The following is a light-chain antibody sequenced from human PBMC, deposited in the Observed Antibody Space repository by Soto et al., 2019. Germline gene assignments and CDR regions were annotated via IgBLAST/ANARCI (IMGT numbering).Light chain of an antibody. CDR1: QSVSNN. CDR2: GAS. J-gene: IGKJ1*01. V-gene: IGKV3-15*01. Sequence: EIVMTQSPATLSVSPGERATLSCRASQSVSNNLAWYQQKPGQAPRLIISGASTRANGIPARFSGSGSGTEFTLTISSLQSEDFEVYYCQQYNNWPPWTFGQGTKVEIK. CDR3: QQYNNWPPWT.